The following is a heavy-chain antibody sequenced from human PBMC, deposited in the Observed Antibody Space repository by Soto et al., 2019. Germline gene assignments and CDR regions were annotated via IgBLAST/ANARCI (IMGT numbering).Heavy chain of an antibody. CDR1: GGSIVSANW. Sequence: QVQLRESGPGLVKPSGTLSLTCAVSGGSIVSANWWTWVRQTPGKGLEWLGEIYNTGLTNSSPSLKSRLNIAVDTSKNQFSLRLTAVTAADAAVYYCARISGTGTGLDVWGQGTMVSVSS. J-gene: IGHJ3*01. V-gene: IGHV4-4*02. D-gene: IGHD3-10*01. CDR3: ARISGTGTGLDV. CDR2: IYNTGLT.